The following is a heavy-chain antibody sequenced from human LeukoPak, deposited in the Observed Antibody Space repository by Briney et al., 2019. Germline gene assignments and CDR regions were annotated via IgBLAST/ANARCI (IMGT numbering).Heavy chain of an antibody. V-gene: IGHV1-8*01. D-gene: IGHD3-9*01. CDR1: GYTFTSYD. CDR3: ARGGNTLVFYYYYGMDV. CDR2: MNPNSGNT. J-gene: IGHJ6*02. Sequence: APVKVSCKASGYTFTSYDINWVRQATGQGLEWMGWMNPNSGNTGYAQKFQGRVTMTRNTSISTAYMELSSLRSEDTAVYYCARGGNTLVFYYYYGMDVWGQGTTVTVSS.